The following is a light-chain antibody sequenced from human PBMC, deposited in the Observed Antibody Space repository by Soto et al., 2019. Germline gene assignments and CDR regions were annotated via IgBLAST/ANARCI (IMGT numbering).Light chain of an antibody. CDR1: QSISSW. CDR2: DAS. CDR3: QKYNSYSYP. J-gene: IGKJ2*01. Sequence: DIQMTQSPSTLSASVGDRVTITCRASQSISSWLAWYQQKPGKAPKLLIYDASSLESGVPSRFSGSGSGTEFTLPVSSLQPDDFATYFCQKYNSYSYPLGQGPKLEIK. V-gene: IGKV1-5*01.